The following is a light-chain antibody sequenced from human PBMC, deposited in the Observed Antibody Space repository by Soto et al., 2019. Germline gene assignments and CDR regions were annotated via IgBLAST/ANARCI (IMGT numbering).Light chain of an antibody. J-gene: IGKJ3*01. CDR2: GAS. CDR1: QAISSH. CDR3: QQLNSYPLT. V-gene: IGKV1-9*01. Sequence: DIQLTQSPSFLSASVGGRVTITCRASQAISSHLAWYQQKPGKAPNLLIYGASTLQSVVPSRFSGSGSGTQFTPTISSLQPEDVATSYCQQLNSYPLTFGPGTTVDIK.